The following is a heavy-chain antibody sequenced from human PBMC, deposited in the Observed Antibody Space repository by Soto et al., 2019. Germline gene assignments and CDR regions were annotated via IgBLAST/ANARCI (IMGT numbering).Heavy chain of an antibody. V-gene: IGHV4-4*02. J-gene: IGHJ4*02. Sequence: QVQLQESGPGLVKPSGTLSLTCAVSGGSISSSNWWSWVRQPPGKGLEWIGEIYHSGSTNYNPSLKSRVTISVDKSKTQFSLKLSSVTAADTAVYYCARGPTGYSSSWPKNKRIKLFDYWGQGTLVTVSS. D-gene: IGHD6-13*01. CDR1: GGSISSSNW. CDR2: IYHSGST. CDR3: ARGPTGYSSSWPKNKRIKLFDY.